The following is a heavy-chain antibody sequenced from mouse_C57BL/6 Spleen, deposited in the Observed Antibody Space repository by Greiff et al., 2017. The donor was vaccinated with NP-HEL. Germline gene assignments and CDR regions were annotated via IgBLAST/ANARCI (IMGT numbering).Heavy chain of an antibody. CDR3: ARQLRLSYYFDY. V-gene: IGHV1-53*01. D-gene: IGHD3-2*02. CDR1: GYTFTSYW. J-gene: IGHJ2*01. Sequence: VQLQQSGTELVKPGASVKLSCKASGYTFTSYWMHWVKQRPGQGLEWIGNINPSNGGTNYNEKFKSKATLTVDKSSSTAYMQLSSLTSEDSAVYYCARQLRLSYYFDYWGQGTTLTVSS. CDR2: INPSNGGT.